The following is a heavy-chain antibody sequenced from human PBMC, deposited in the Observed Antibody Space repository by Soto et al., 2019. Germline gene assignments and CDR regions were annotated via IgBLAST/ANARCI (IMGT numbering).Heavy chain of an antibody. CDR2: IWYDGSNK. Sequence: QVQLVESGGGVVQPGRSLRLSCAASGFTFSSYGMHWVRQAPGKGLEWVAVIWYDGSNKYYADSVKGRFTISRDNSKNTLYLQMNSLRAEDTAVYYCARVTVSIVGHEFRGMDVWGQGTTVTVSS. J-gene: IGHJ6*02. CDR3: ARVTVSIVGHEFRGMDV. CDR1: GFTFSSYG. D-gene: IGHD3-22*01. V-gene: IGHV3-33*01.